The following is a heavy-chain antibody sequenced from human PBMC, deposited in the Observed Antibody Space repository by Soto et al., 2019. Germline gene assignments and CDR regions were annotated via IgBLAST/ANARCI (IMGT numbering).Heavy chain of an antibody. CDR1: GGSFSGYQ. CDR2: INDSGNI. V-gene: IGHV4-34*01. D-gene: IGHD3-10*01. J-gene: IGHJ6*03. Sequence: QVQLQQWGAGLLKPSETLSLTCAVYGGSFSGYQWTWIRQSPGKGLEWIGEINDSGNINYNPSLKSRVTILVDTAKKQISLRRSSVTAADTAVYYCARGLILCFGEVSRRGGYYYYMDVWGKGTSVNVSS. CDR3: ARGLILCFGEVSRRGGYYYYMDV.